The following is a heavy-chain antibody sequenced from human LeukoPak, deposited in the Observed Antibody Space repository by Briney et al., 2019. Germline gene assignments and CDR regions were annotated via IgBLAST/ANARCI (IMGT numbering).Heavy chain of an antibody. D-gene: IGHD3-10*01. CDR1: GGSISSYF. CDR3: ARDGADVYGRAFDY. CDR2: IHASGTT. Sequence: TLSLTCNVSGGSISSYFWTWIRQPPGKGLEWIGRIHASGTTNYNSSLKSRVSMSVDTSKNQFSLKLTSVTAADTAVYFCARDGADVYGRAFDYWGQGTLVSVSS. V-gene: IGHV4-4*07. J-gene: IGHJ4*02.